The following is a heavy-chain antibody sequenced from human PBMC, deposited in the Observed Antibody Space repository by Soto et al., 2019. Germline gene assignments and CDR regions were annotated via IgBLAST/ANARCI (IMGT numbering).Heavy chain of an antibody. J-gene: IGHJ6*02. CDR2: ISAYNGNT. D-gene: IGHD3-3*01. V-gene: IGHV1-18*01. CDR1: GYTFTSYG. Sequence: ASVKVSCKASGYTFTSYGISWVRQAPGQGLEWMGWISAYNGNTNYAQKLQGRVTMTTDTSTSTAYMELRSLRSDDTAVYYCARDIRFVEWFPYDMDVWGQGTTVTVSS. CDR3: ARDIRFVEWFPYDMDV.